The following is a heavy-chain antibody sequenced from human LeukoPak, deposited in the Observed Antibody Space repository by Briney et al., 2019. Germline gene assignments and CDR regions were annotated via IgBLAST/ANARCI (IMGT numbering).Heavy chain of an antibody. D-gene: IGHD2-2*01. J-gene: IGHJ4*02. V-gene: IGHV1-46*01. Sequence: ASVKVSCKASGYTFTSYYMRWVRQAPGQGLEWMGIINPSGGSTSYAQKFRGRVTMTRDMSTSTVYMELSSLRSEDTAVYYCARVGGYCSSTSCPLPDYWGQGTLLTVSS. CDR2: INPSGGST. CDR1: GYTFTSYY. CDR3: ARVGGYCSSTSCPLPDY.